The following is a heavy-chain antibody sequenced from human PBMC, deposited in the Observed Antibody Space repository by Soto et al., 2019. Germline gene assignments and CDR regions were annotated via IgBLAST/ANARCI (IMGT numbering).Heavy chain of an antibody. Sequence: EVQLVESGGGLVQRGGSLRLSCAASGFTFGSYSMNWVRQAPGKGLESISYINGSSSTMYYADSVKGRFIISRDNADNSLYLQMNSLRDADTAVYYCARGDRFRCSGDRCFSDGLFLSWGQGTLVTVSS. CDR1: GFTFGSYS. D-gene: IGHD2-15*01. CDR3: ARGDRFRCSGDRCFSDGLFLS. J-gene: IGHJ5*02. V-gene: IGHV3-48*02. CDR2: INGSSSTM.